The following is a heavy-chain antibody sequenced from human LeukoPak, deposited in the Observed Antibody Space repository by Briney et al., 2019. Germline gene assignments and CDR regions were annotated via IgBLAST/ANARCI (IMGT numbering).Heavy chain of an antibody. Sequence: GGSLRLPCAASGFTFSSYGMHWVRQAPGKGLEWVAVIWYDGSNKYYADFVKGRFTISRDASKNPLYLQMTSLRAEDTPVYYCARDPLPHIVVVPRTWFDPWGQGTLVTVPS. CDR1: GFTFSSYG. D-gene: IGHD2-2*01. CDR2: IWYDGSNK. V-gene: IGHV3-33*01. CDR3: ARDPLPHIVVVPRTWFDP. J-gene: IGHJ5*02.